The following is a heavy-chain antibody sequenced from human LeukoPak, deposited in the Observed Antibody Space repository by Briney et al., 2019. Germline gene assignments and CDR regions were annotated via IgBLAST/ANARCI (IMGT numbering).Heavy chain of an antibody. J-gene: IGHJ4*02. CDR1: GFIFSTYA. Sequence: GGSLRLSCAASGFIFSTYAMSWVRQAPGKGLEWVSGISGSGDSTYYADSVKGRFTISRDNSKNTLYLQMNSLRAEDTAVYYCAKGFPTSLEYWGQGTLVTVSS. CDR2: ISGSGDST. V-gene: IGHV3-23*01. CDR3: AKGFPTSLEY.